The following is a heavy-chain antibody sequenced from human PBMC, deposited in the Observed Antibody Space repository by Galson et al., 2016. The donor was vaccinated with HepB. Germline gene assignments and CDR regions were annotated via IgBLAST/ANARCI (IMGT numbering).Heavy chain of an antibody. D-gene: IGHD1-26*01. V-gene: IGHV4-61*01. CDR3: ARERVSGSYYER. J-gene: IGHJ4*02. CDR2: IYYTGST. Sequence: SETLSLTCTVSGGSVRTGSYYWSWIRQPPGKGLEWIGYIYYTGSTIYKPSLKSRVTISIDSSKNQFSLRLNSVTPADTAVYFCARERVSGSYYERWGQGTLVTVSS. CDR1: GGSVRTGSYY.